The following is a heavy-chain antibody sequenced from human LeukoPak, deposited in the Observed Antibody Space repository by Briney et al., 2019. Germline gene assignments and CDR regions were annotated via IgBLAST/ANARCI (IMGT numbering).Heavy chain of an antibody. CDR3: GRGGLAAAGISH. Sequence: QPGGSLRLSCAASGFTFSSYWMTWVRQAPGRGLEWVATIQQDGSEEYYVDSLKGRFTISRDNAKNSLYLQMNSLRAEDTAVYYCGRGGLAAAGISHWGQGTPVTVSS. J-gene: IGHJ4*02. D-gene: IGHD6-13*01. CDR2: IQQDGSEE. CDR1: GFTFSSYW. V-gene: IGHV3-7*02.